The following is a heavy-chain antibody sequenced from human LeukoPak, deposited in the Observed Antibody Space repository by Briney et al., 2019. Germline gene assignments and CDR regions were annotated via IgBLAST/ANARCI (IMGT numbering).Heavy chain of an antibody. CDR2: INPNNGDT. Sequence: ASVKVSCKASGYSFTGYQMHWVRQAPGQGLEWMGWINPNNGDTNYAQKFQGRVAMTRDTSISTAYMELSRLRSDDTAVYYCARVLSAVTTANDAFDIWGQGTMVTVSS. CDR1: GYSFTGYQ. D-gene: IGHD4-17*01. J-gene: IGHJ3*02. V-gene: IGHV1-2*02. CDR3: ARVLSAVTTANDAFDI.